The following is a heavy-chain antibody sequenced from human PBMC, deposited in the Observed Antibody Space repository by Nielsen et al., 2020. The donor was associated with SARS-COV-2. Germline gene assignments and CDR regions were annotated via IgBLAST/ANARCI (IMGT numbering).Heavy chain of an antibody. J-gene: IGHJ3*02. Sequence: GESLKISCAASGFTFSSYWMSWVRQAPGKGLEWVANIKQDGSEKYYVDSVKGRFTISRDNAKNSLYLQMNSLRAEDTAVYYCARESRYQTAFDIWGQGTMVTVSS. D-gene: IGHD2-2*01. CDR1: GFTFSSYW. CDR2: IKQDGSEK. CDR3: ARESRYQTAFDI. V-gene: IGHV3-7*01.